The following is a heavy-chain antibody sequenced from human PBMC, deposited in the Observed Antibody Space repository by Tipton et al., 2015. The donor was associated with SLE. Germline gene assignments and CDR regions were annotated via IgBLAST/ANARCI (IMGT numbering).Heavy chain of an antibody. V-gene: IGHV4-4*01. CDR2: IYHSGTT. J-gene: IGHJ2*01. Sequence: SLRLSCAVSGDSIGSPKWWSWVRQPPGKGLEWIGEIYHSGTTNNNLSLKSRVTISVDKSKNQFSLKLKSVTAADTAVYFCARTDGAGADWYFDLWGRGTPVTVSS. D-gene: IGHD6-19*01. CDR1: GDSIGSPKW. CDR3: ARTDGAGADWYFDL.